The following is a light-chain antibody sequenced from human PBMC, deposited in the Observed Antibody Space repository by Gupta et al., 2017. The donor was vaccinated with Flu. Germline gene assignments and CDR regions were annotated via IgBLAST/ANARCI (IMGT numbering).Light chain of an antibody. CDR3: QQRADWPLT. Sequence: EVVLTQSPATLSLSPGERATLSCMASQSVKGAFAWYQQKPGQAPRLLVYDASNRAAGIPVKFSGSGSGTDFPLTISNLEPEDFAVYYCQQRADWPLTFGGGTKVEIK. J-gene: IGKJ4*01. V-gene: IGKV3-11*01. CDR2: DAS. CDR1: QSVKGA.